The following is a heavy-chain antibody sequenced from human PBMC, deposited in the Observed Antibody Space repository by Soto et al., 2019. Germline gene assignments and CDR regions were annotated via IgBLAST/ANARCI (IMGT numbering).Heavy chain of an antibody. J-gene: IGHJ6*02. D-gene: IGHD4-4*01. CDR1: GGSISSGGYY. Sequence: SETLSLTCTVSGGSISSGGYYWSWIRQHPGKGLEWIGYIYYSGSTYYNPSLKSRVTISVDTSKNQFSLKLSSVTAADTAVYYCARDYSNYLLAYYYYGMDVWGQGTTVTVSS. CDR3: ARDYSNYLLAYYYYGMDV. V-gene: IGHV4-31*03. CDR2: IYYSGST.